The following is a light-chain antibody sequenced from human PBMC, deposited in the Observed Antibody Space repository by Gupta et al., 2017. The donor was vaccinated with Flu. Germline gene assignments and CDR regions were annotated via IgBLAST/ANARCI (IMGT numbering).Light chain of an antibody. CDR2: DAY. J-gene: IGKJ1*01. V-gene: IGKV1-39*01. CDR1: ESIGSF. Sequence: PSSLSASVGDRVTITCRASESIGSFLNWYQQKPGQAPTLLIYDAYTLQSGVPSRFIGAGSATEFTLTFTSLQPDDFATYYCQQSYNVLWTFGQGTKVEIK. CDR3: QQSYNVLWT.